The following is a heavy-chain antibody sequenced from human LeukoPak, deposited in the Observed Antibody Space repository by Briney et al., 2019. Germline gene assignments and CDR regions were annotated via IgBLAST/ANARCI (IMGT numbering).Heavy chain of an antibody. CDR1: GFTFSSYG. J-gene: IGHJ4*02. CDR3: AKDRDSGSWPFDY. CDR2: IWYDGSNK. D-gene: IGHD1-26*01. Sequence: GGSLRLSCAASGFTFSSYGMHWVRQAPGKGLEWVAVIWYDGSNKYYADSVKGRFTISRDNSKNTLYLQMNSLRAEDTAAYYCAKDRDSGSWPFDYWGQGALVTVSS. V-gene: IGHV3-33*06.